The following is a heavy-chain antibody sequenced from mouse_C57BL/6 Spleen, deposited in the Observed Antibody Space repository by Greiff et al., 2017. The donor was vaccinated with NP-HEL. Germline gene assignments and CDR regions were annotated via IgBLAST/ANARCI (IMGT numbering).Heavy chain of an antibody. J-gene: IGHJ2*01. CDR2: IWSGGST. Sequence: QVQLKQPGPGLVQPSQSLSITCTVSGFSLTSYGVHWVRQSPGKGLEWLGVIWSGGSTDYNAAFISRLSISKDNSKSQVFFKMNSLQADDTAIYYCARSTMVKLEDYFDYWGQGTTLTVSS. CDR1: GFSLTSYG. V-gene: IGHV2-2*01. CDR3: ARSTMVKLEDYFDY. D-gene: IGHD2-1*01.